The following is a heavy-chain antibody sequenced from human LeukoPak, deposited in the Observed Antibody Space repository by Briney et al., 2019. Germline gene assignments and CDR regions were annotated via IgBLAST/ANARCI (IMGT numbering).Heavy chain of an antibody. CDR1: GGSISSGGYS. CDR3: ARRRGVSSGYIRLDY. D-gene: IGHD3-22*01. CDR2: IYHSGST. J-gene: IGHJ4*02. V-gene: IGHV4-30-2*01. Sequence: SETLSLTCAVSGGSISSGGYSWSWIRQPPGEGLEWIGYIYHSGSTYYNPSLKSRVTISVDRSKNQFSLKLSSVTAADTAVYYCARRRGVSSGYIRLDYWGQGTLVTVSS.